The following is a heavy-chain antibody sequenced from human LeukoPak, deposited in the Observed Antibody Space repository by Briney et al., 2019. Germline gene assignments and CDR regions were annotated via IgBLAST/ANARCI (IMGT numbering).Heavy chain of an antibody. CDR1: GYTFTGYY. D-gene: IGHD2-15*01. Sequence: ASVKVSCKASGYTFTGYYMHWVRQAPGQGLEWMGWINPNSGGTNYVQKFQGRVTMTRDTSISTAYMELSRLRSDDTAVYYCARDQPYCSGGSCYPSWFDPWGQGTLVTVSS. CDR2: INPNSGGT. V-gene: IGHV1-2*02. J-gene: IGHJ5*02. CDR3: ARDQPYCSGGSCYPSWFDP.